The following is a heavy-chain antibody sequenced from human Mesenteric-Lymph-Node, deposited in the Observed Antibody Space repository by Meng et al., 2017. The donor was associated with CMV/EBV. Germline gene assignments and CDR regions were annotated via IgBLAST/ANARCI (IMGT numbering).Heavy chain of an antibody. J-gene: IGHJ4*02. Sequence: LTCAVSGGSISSSNWWSWVRQPPGKGVEWIGEIFHSGSTNYNPSLKSRVTISVDKSKNHFSLQLSSVTAADTAIYYCSSRWTGYYVYWGQGTLVTVSS. D-gene: IGHD3/OR15-3a*01. CDR2: IFHSGST. CDR1: GGSISSSNW. V-gene: IGHV4-4*02. CDR3: SSRWTGYYVY.